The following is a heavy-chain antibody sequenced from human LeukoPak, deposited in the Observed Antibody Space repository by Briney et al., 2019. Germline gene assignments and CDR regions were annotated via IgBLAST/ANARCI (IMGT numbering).Heavy chain of an antibody. CDR2: IYYSGST. V-gene: IGHV4-59*11. CDR3: ARGLIFGVVINYMDV. CDR1: GGSISSHY. D-gene: IGHD3-3*01. J-gene: IGHJ6*03. Sequence: SETLSLTCTVSGGSISSHYWSWIRQPPGKGLERIGYIYYSGSTNYNPSLKSRVTISVDTSKNQFSLKLSSVTAADTAVYYCARGLIFGVVINYMDVWGKGTTVTVSS.